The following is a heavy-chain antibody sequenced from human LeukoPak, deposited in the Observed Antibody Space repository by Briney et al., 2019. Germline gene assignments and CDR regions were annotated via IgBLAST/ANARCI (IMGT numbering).Heavy chain of an antibody. V-gene: IGHV1-24*01. Sequence: GASVKVSCKVSGYTLTELSMHWVRQAPGKGLEWMGGFDPEDGETIYAQKFQGRVTMTEDTSTDTAYMELSSLRSEDTAAYYCATAVRGRPDYMDVWGKGTTVTVSS. CDR2: FDPEDGET. J-gene: IGHJ6*03. CDR3: ATAVRGRPDYMDV. D-gene: IGHD2-2*01. CDR1: GYTLTELS.